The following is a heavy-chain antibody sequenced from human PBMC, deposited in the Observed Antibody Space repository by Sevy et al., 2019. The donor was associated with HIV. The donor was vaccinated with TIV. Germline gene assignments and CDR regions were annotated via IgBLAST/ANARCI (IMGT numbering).Heavy chain of an antibody. CDR3: SREGVIYDDDGRDFDDAFDI. V-gene: IGHV3-7*01. J-gene: IGHJ3*02. Sequence: GGSLRLSCAASAFSLSNYYMTWVRQAPGKGLEWVANIKQGGNEQFYLESVKGRFTISRDDSKNSVYLQMTSLTAEDTAVYYSSREGVIYDDDGRDFDDAFDIWGHGTMVTVSS. CDR1: AFSLSNYY. CDR2: IKQGGNEQ. D-gene: IGHD2-21*01.